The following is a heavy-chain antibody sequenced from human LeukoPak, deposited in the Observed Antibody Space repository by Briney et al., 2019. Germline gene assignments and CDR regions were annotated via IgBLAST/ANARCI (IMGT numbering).Heavy chain of an antibody. CDR1: GFNFSNYS. J-gene: IGHJ4*02. Sequence: GGSLRLSCAASGFNFSNYSMNWVRQAPGKGLEWVATITGSTTYLYYSESVKGRFIISRDNAKNSLYLQMNSLRVEDTGVYYCVPSATDYWGQGTLVTVSS. CDR3: VPSATDY. V-gene: IGHV3-21*01. D-gene: IGHD1-26*01. CDR2: ITGSTTYL.